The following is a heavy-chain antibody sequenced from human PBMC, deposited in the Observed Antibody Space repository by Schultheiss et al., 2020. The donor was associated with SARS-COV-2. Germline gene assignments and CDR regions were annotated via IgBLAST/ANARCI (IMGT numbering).Heavy chain of an antibody. D-gene: IGHD6-13*01. CDR1: GFTFSSYA. V-gene: IGHV3-23*01. Sequence: GESLKISCAASGFTFSSYAMSWVRQAPGKGLEWVSAISGSGGSTSYADSVKGRFTISRDNAKDSLYLQMNSLRAEDTAVYYCAKSPRTYSRTPSLYYFDYWGQGTLVTVSS. J-gene: IGHJ4*02. CDR3: AKSPRTYSRTPSLYYFDY. CDR2: ISGSGGST.